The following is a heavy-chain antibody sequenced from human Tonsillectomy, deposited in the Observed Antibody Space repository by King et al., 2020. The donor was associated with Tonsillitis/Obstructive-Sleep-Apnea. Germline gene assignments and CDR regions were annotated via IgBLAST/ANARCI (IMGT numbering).Heavy chain of an antibody. CDR2: IYYSGTT. J-gene: IGHJ2*01. Sequence: QLQESGPGLVKPSQTLSLTCTVSGGSLSTTSYYWSWIRQPPGKGLDWIGYIYYSGTTYYNPSLKSRVTISVDTSKNQFSLKLSSVTAADTAVFYCARPFRTGGYWYFDLWGRGTLVTVSS. CDR1: GGSLSTTSYY. D-gene: IGHD7-27*01. V-gene: IGHV4-31*03. CDR3: ARPFRTGGYWYFDL.